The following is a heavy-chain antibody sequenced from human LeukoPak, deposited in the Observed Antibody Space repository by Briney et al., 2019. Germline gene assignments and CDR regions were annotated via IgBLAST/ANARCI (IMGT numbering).Heavy chain of an antibody. Sequence: GRSLRLSCAASGFTFSSYAMHWVRQAPGKGLEWVAVISYDGSNKYYADSVKGRFTISRANSKNTLYLQMNSLRAEDTAVYYCARDTDRYGSGSPDYWGQGTLVTVSS. CDR1: GFTFSSYA. CDR3: ARDTDRYGSGSPDY. CDR2: ISYDGSNK. J-gene: IGHJ4*02. D-gene: IGHD3-10*01. V-gene: IGHV3-30-3*01.